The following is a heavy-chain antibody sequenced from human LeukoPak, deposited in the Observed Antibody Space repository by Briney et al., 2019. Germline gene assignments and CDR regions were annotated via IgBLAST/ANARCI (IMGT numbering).Heavy chain of an antibody. CDR2: ISGSGDST. CDR1: GFSFSSYA. CDR3: AKDHVGRSGSYLAFDY. V-gene: IGHV3-23*01. J-gene: IGHJ4*02. D-gene: IGHD1-26*01. Sequence: GGSLRLSCAAPGFSFSSYAMSWVRQAPGKGLEWVSVISGSGDSTYYSDSVKGRFTISRDNSKNTLHLQMNSLRAEDTAVYYCAKDHVGRSGSYLAFDYWGQGTLVTVSS.